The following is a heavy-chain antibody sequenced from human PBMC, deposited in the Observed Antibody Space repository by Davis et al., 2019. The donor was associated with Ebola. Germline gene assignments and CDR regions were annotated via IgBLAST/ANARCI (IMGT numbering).Heavy chain of an antibody. CDR2: ISAYIGHT. CDR1: GYTFYSNG. Sequence: ASALIICKASGYTFYSNGISWVRQAPGHGLACMPWISAYIGHTNYAQKFQGRLTLTTDTSPSTVYMELRSLTSDDTAEYYCARGRNGGWDFDYWGQGTRVTVSS. J-gene: IGHJ4*02. V-gene: IGHV1-18*01. D-gene: IGHD6-19*01. CDR3: ARGRNGGWDFDY.